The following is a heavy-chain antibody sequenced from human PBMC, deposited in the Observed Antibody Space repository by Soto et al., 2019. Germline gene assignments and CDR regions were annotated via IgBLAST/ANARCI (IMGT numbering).Heavy chain of an antibody. Sequence: ESGGGVVRPGGSLRLSCAASGFTFDDYGMSWVRQAPGKGLEWVSGINWNGGSTGYADSVKGRFTISRDNAKNSLYLQMNSLRAEDTALYYCARDLDFNWNYGALDYWGQGTLVTVSS. CDR1: GFTFDDYG. CDR3: ARDLDFNWNYGALDY. CDR2: INWNGGST. J-gene: IGHJ4*02. D-gene: IGHD1-7*01. V-gene: IGHV3-20*04.